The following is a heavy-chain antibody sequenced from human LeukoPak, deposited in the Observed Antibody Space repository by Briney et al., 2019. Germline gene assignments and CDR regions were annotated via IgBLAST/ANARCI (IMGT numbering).Heavy chain of an antibody. CDR3: EGGRASYDFWSGYLFDY. J-gene: IGHJ4*02. CDR2: INHSGST. D-gene: IGHD3-3*01. Sequence: SETLSLTCAVYGGPFSGYYWSWIRQSPGKGLEWIGEINHSGSTNYNPSLKSRVTISVDTSKNQFSLKLSSVTAADTAVYYCEGGRASYDFWSGYLFDYWGQGTLVTVSS. CDR1: GGPFSGYY. V-gene: IGHV4-34*01.